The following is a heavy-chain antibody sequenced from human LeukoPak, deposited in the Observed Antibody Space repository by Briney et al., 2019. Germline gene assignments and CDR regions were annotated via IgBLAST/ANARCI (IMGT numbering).Heavy chain of an antibody. CDR1: GGSISSYY. CDR3: ARGCSSRKEYSSSSCFDY. Sequence: SETLSLTCTVSGGSISSYYWSWIRQPPGKGLEWIGYIYYSGSTNYNPSLKSRVTISVDTSKNQFSLKLSSVTAADTAVYYCARGCSSRKEYSSSSCFDYWGQGPLVTVSS. V-gene: IGHV4-59*01. CDR2: IYYSGST. D-gene: IGHD6-6*01. J-gene: IGHJ4*02.